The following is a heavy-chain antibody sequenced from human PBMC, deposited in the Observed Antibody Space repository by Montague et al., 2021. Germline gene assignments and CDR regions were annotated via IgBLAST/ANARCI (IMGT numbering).Heavy chain of an antibody. J-gene: IGHJ6*03. D-gene: IGHD3-16*01. Sequence: SLRLSCAASGFTFRSYWMHWVRQAPGKGLVWVSRIKSDGLIALYAASVKGRFTISRDNAKDTLHLQMNSLRAEDTATYYCARGGLRNYYYYMDVWGKGTTVTVSS. CDR2: IKSDGLIA. V-gene: IGHV3-74*01. CDR1: GFTFRSYW. CDR3: ARGGLRNYYYYMDV.